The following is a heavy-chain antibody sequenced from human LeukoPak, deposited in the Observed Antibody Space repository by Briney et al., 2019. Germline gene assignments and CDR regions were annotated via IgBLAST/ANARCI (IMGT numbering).Heavy chain of an antibody. CDR3: ARDKGIAAAGDFDY. J-gene: IGHJ4*02. CDR1: GGSISSYY. V-gene: IGHV4-59*01. CDR2: IYYSGST. Sequence: SETLSLTCTVSGGSISSYYWSWIRQPPGKGLEWSGYIYYSGSTNYNPSLKSRVTISVDTSKNPFSLKLSSVTAADTAVYYCARDKGIAAAGDFDYWGQGTLVTVSS. D-gene: IGHD6-13*01.